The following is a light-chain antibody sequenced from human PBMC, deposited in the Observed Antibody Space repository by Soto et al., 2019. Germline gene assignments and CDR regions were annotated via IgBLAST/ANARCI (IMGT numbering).Light chain of an antibody. CDR2: DVN. V-gene: IGLV2-14*03. Sequence: QSALTQPASVSGSPGQSITISCTGTSSDVGGYNYVSWYQQHPGKAPKLMIYDVNNRPSGVSHRFSGSKSGNTASLSISGLHAEDEADYYCSSYTSSTTDVFGTGTKVTVL. CDR3: SSYTSSTTDV. J-gene: IGLJ1*01. CDR1: SSDVGGYNY.